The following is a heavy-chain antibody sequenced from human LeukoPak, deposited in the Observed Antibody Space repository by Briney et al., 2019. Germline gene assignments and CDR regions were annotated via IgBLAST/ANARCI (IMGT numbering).Heavy chain of an antibody. CDR2: IWYDGSNK. J-gene: IGHJ4*02. Sequence: GGSLRLSCAASGFTFSSYGMHWVRQAPGKGLEWVAVIWYDGSNKYYADSVKGRFTISRDNSKDTLYLQMNSLRAEDTAVYYCARQASGLVVDYWGQGTLVTVSS. V-gene: IGHV3-33*01. D-gene: IGHD3/OR15-3a*01. CDR3: ARQASGLVVDY. CDR1: GFTFSSYG.